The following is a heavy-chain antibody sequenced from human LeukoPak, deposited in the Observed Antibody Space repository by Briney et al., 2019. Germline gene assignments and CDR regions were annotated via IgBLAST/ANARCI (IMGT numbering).Heavy chain of an antibody. J-gene: IGHJ6*03. CDR1: GFTFTSSA. Sequence: ASVKVSCKASGFTFTSSAVQWVRQARGQRLEWIGWIVVGSGNTNYAQKFQERVTITRDMSTSTAYMELSSLRSEDTAVYYCARNADRGIAARNYYYYMDVWGKGTTVTVSS. CDR3: ARNADRGIAARNYYYYMDV. D-gene: IGHD6-6*01. CDR2: IVVGSGNT. V-gene: IGHV1-58*01.